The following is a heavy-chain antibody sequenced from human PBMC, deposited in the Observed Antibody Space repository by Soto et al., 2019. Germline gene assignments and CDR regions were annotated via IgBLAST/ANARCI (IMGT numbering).Heavy chain of an antibody. D-gene: IGHD3-3*02. J-gene: IGHJ5*02. CDR2: IYYSGST. Sequence: SETLSLTCTVSGGSISSYYWSWIRQPPGKGLEWIGYIYYSGSTNYNPSLKSRVTISVDTSKNQFSLKLSSVTAADTAVYYCARHNRSFLEGFDPWGQGTLVTVSS. CDR1: GGSISSYY. V-gene: IGHV4-59*08. CDR3: ARHNRSFLEGFDP.